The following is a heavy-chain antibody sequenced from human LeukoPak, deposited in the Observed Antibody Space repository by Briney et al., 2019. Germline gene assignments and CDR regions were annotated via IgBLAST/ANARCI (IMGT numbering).Heavy chain of an antibody. V-gene: IGHV3-30*02. Sequence: GGSLRLSCAASGFTFSSYGMHWVRQAPGKGLEWVAFIRYDGSKKYYADCVKGRLTISRDNSKNTLYLQMNSLRAEDTAVYYCAKDRSAYCGGDCYHDYWGQGTLVTVSS. D-gene: IGHD2-21*02. CDR1: GFTFSSYG. CDR2: IRYDGSKK. J-gene: IGHJ4*02. CDR3: AKDRSAYCGGDCYHDY.